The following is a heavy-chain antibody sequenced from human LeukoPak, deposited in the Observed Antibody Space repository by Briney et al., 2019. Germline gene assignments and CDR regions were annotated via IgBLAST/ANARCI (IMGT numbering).Heavy chain of an antibody. CDR2: IYYSGST. CDR3: ARVVGSGAWFDP. V-gene: IGHV4-59*01. CDR1: GGSISSYY. J-gene: IGHJ5*02. D-gene: IGHD3-10*01. Sequence: SETLSLTCTVSGGSISSYYWSWIRQPPGQGLEWVGCIYYSGSTNYNPSLKSRVTISVDTSKNQFSLKLSSVTAADTAVYYCARVVGSGAWFDPWGQGTLVTVSS.